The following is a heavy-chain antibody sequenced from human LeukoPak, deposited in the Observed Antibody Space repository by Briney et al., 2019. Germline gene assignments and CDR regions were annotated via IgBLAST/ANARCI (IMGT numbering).Heavy chain of an antibody. V-gene: IGHV3-33*01. D-gene: IGHD6-19*01. CDR3: ARDPGGSGYSFDS. J-gene: IGHJ4*02. CDR1: GFTFSSSG. Sequence: AGGSLRLSCAASGFTFSSSGMQGVRQAPGKGLEWVALIWYDGSNKYYADSVKGRFTISRDNSKNTLYLQMNSLRAEDTAIYYCARDPGGSGYSFDSWGQGTLVTVSS. CDR2: IWYDGSNK.